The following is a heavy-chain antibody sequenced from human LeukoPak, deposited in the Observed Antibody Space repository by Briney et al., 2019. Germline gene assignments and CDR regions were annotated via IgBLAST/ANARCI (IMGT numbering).Heavy chain of an antibody. CDR3: ARRAVGFWSGNSDL. V-gene: IGHV4-34*01. CDR2: ISRSGGT. Sequence: SETLSLTCAVSGGSFSAYHWSWIRQSPGKGLEWIGEISRSGGTNYRPSLKSRVTIPMDTSKNQLSLNLTSMNAADTAVYYCARRAVGFWSGNSDLWGQGILVTVSS. D-gene: IGHD3-3*01. J-gene: IGHJ5*02. CDR1: GGSFSAYH.